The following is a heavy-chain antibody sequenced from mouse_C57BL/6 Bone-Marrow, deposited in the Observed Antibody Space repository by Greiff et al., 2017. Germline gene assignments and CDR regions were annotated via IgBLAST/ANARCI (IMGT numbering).Heavy chain of an antibody. CDR2: ISSGGSYT. D-gene: IGHD1-1*01. V-gene: IGHV5-6*01. J-gene: IGHJ4*01. CDR3: ARHGDYYGSNAMDY. Sequence: VQLKESGGDLVKPGGSLKLSCAASGFTFSSYGMSWVRQTPDKRLEWVATISSGGSYTYYPDSVKGRFTISRDNAKNTLYLQMSSLKSEDTAMYYCARHGDYYGSNAMDYWGQGTSVTVSS. CDR1: GFTFSSYG.